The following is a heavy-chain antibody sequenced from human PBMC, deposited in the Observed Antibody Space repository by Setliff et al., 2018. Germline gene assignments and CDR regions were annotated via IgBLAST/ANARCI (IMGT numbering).Heavy chain of an antibody. CDR1: GYSFTSYP. Sequence: VASVKVSCQASGYSFTSYPMTWVRQAPGQGLEWLGWINTNTGNPTYAQGFTGRYVFPLDTSVSTASLQTSSLQAEDTAVYYCARLAGLRAAIDYWGQGTLVTVSS. V-gene: IGHV7-4-1*02. D-gene: IGHD6-19*01. J-gene: IGHJ4*02. CDR2: INTNTGNP. CDR3: ARLAGLRAAIDY.